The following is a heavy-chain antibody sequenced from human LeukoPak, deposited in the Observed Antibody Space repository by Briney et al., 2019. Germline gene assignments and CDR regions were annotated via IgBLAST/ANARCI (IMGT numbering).Heavy chain of an antibody. CDR2: IIPIFGTA. Sequence: SVKVSCKASGGTFSSYAISWVRQAPGQGLEWMGGIIPIFGTANYAQKFQGRVTITADESTSTAYMELSSLRSEDTAVYYCARDPYYYDSSGYPYYYGMDVWGQGTTVTVSS. CDR1: GGTFSSYA. V-gene: IGHV1-69*13. J-gene: IGHJ6*02. D-gene: IGHD3-22*01. CDR3: ARDPYYYDSSGYPYYYGMDV.